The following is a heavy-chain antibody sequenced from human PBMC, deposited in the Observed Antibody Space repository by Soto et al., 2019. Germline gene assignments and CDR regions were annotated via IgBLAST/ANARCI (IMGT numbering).Heavy chain of an antibody. CDR1: GGSISSGGYS. Sequence: SETLSLTCAVSGGSISSGGYSWSWIRQPPGKGLEWIGYIYHSGSTYYNPSLKSRVTISVDRSKNQFSLKLSSVTAADTAVYYCARESRYDAFDIWGQGTMVTVSS. CDR2: IYHSGST. J-gene: IGHJ3*02. V-gene: IGHV4-30-2*01. CDR3: ARESRYDAFDI. D-gene: IGHD3-9*01.